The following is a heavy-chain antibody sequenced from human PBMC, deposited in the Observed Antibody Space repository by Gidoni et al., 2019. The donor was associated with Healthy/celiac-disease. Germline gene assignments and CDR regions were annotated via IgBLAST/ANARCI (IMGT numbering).Heavy chain of an antibody. D-gene: IGHD3-22*01. CDR2: ISSSGSTI. CDR3: ARADYYDSSGYYPDAFDI. V-gene: IGHV3-11*01. Sequence: QVQLVESGGGLVKPGGSLRLSCAASGFTLSDYYMSWIRQAPGKGLEWVSYISSSGSTIYYADSVKGRFTISRDNAKNSLYLQMNSLRAEDTAVYYCARADYYDSSGYYPDAFDIWDQGTMVTVSS. J-gene: IGHJ3*02. CDR1: GFTLSDYY.